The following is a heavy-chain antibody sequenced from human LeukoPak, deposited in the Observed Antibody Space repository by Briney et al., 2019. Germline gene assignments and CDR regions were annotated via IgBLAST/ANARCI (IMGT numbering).Heavy chain of an antibody. CDR3: AKGSGYYYDSSGYYYFDY. J-gene: IGHJ4*02. Sequence: GGSLRLSCAASGFTFSSYAMSWVRQAPGKGLEWVSAISGSGGSTYYADSVKGRFTISRDNSKNTLYLQMNSLRAEDTAVYYCAKGSGYYYDSSGYYYFDYWGQGTLVTVSS. CDR2: ISGSGGST. V-gene: IGHV3-23*01. D-gene: IGHD3-22*01. CDR1: GFTFSSYA.